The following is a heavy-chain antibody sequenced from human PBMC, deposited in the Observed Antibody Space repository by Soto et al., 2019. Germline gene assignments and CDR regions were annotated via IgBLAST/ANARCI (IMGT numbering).Heavy chain of an antibody. Sequence: QVQLQQWGAGLLKPSETLSLTCAVYGGSFSGYYWSWIRQPPGKGLEWIGEINHSGSTNYNPSLKSRVTISVDTSKNQFSLKLSSATAADTAVYYCASFPPYYDILTGSSFDYWGQGTLVTVSS. CDR3: ASFPPYYDILTGSSFDY. V-gene: IGHV4-34*01. D-gene: IGHD3-9*01. J-gene: IGHJ4*02. CDR1: GGSFSGYY. CDR2: INHSGST.